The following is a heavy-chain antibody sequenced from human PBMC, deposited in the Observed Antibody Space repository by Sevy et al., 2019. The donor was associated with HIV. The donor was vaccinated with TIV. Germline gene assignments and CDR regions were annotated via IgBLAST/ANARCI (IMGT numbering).Heavy chain of an antibody. CDR3: ARDKGIAAAGTGLGMDV. D-gene: IGHD6-13*01. J-gene: IGHJ6*02. Sequence: GGSLRLSCAASGFTFSNYWMHWVRQAPGKGLVWVSRINSDGSSTSYADSVKGRFTISRDNAKNTLYLQMNSLRAEDTAVYYCARDKGIAAAGTGLGMDVWGQRTTVTVSS. V-gene: IGHV3-74*01. CDR2: INSDGSST. CDR1: GFTFSNYW.